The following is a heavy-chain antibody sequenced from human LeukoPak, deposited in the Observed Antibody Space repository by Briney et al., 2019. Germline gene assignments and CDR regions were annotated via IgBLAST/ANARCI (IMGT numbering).Heavy chain of an antibody. D-gene: IGHD6-13*01. Sequence: SGGSLRLSCAASGFIFSSYGMHWVRQAPGKGLEWVAVISYDGSNKYYADSVKGRFTISRDNSKNTLYLQMNSLRAEDTAVYYCAKVWGGLDSSSWYFYGMDVWGQGTTVTVSS. CDR3: AKVWGGLDSSSWYFYGMDV. J-gene: IGHJ6*02. V-gene: IGHV3-30*18. CDR2: ISYDGSNK. CDR1: GFIFSSYG.